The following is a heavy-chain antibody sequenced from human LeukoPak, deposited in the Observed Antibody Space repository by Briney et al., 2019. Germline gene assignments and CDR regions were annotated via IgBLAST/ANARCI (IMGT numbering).Heavy chain of an antibody. CDR2: ISSSGNTI. Sequence: GGSQRLSCAASGFTFSSYDMNWIRQAPGKGLEWVSYISSSGNTIFYADSVKGRFTMSRDNAKNSLYLQMNSLRAEDTAVYYCARSGIQLWPTSSDYWGQGTLVTVSS. CDR3: ARSGIQLWPTSSDY. D-gene: IGHD5-18*01. V-gene: IGHV3-48*03. CDR1: GFTFSSYD. J-gene: IGHJ4*02.